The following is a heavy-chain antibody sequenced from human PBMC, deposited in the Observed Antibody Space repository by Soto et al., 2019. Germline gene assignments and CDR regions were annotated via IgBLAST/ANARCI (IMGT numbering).Heavy chain of an antibody. CDR2: INPMGGST. D-gene: IGHD6-13*01. CDR1: GYTFINYY. Sequence: ASVKVSCKASGYTFINYYMQWVRQAPGQGLEWMAIINPMGGSTNYAQEFQGRVTLTSDTSTGTVYMELSSLRFEDTALFYCARDLAAGDLWGQGTLVTVS. J-gene: IGHJ5*02. V-gene: IGHV1-46*01. CDR3: ARDLAAGDL.